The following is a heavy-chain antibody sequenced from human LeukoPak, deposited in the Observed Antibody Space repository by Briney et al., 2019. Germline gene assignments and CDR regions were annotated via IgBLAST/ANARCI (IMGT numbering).Heavy chain of an antibody. D-gene: IGHD6-13*01. J-gene: IGHJ3*02. V-gene: IGHV3-64D*06. Sequence: PGGSLRLSCSASGFTSSSYVMHWVRQAPGKGLEYVSVISSSGDSTYYADSVKGRFTISGDNSKNTLYLQMRSLRDEDTAVYYCVKRRAAGTYSFDIWGQGTMVTVSS. CDR3: VKRRAAGTYSFDI. CDR2: ISSSGDST. CDR1: GFTSSSYV.